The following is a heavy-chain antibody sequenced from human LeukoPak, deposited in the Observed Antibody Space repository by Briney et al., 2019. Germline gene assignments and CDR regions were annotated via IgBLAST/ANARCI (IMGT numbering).Heavy chain of an antibody. D-gene: IGHD4-11*01. CDR2: INHSGST. CDR1: GGSFSGYY. J-gene: IGHJ4*02. Sequence: SETLSLTCAVYGGSFSGYYWSWIRQPPGKGLEWIGEINHSGSTNYNPSLKSRVTMSVDTSKNQFSLKLSSVTAADTAVYYCARAGIRLHYSDYWGQGTLVTVSS. CDR3: ARAGIRLHYSDY. V-gene: IGHV4-34*01.